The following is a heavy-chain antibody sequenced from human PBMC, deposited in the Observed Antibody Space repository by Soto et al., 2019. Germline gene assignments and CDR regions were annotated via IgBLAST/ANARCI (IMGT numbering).Heavy chain of an antibody. CDR1: GGSTTNYY. Sequence: QVQLQESGPGLVKPSETLSLTCTVSGGSTTNYYWSWLRQPAGKGLEYIGRIYGSGRTNYNPSLKNRVTMSVSLKQMSLMMTSVTAADTAVYYCARDFDVNTALDYWYFDLWGRGALVTVSS. CDR3: ARDFDVNTALDYWYFDL. V-gene: IGHV4-4*07. J-gene: IGHJ2*01. D-gene: IGHD5-18*01. CDR2: IYGSGRT.